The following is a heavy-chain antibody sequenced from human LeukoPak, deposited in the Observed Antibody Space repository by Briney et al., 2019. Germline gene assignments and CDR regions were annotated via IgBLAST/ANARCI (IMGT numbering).Heavy chain of an antibody. V-gene: IGHV4-61*01. CDR2: IYYSGST. CDR1: GGSVSSGSYY. CDR3: ARDYYYDSSGYHGN. Sequence: SETLSLTCTVSGGSVSSGSYYWSWIRQPPGKGLEWIGYIYYSGSTSYNPSLKSRVTITVDTSRNQFSLKLSSVTAADTAVYYCARDYYYDSSGYHGNWGQGTLVTVSS. D-gene: IGHD3-22*01. J-gene: IGHJ4*02.